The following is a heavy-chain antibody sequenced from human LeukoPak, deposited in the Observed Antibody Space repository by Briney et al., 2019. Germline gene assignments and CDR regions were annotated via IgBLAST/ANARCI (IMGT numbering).Heavy chain of an antibody. CDR2: IKHDGSED. J-gene: IGHJ4*02. Sequence: GGSLRVSCEASGFTFSNYWMSWVRQAPGKGLEWVANIKHDGSEDHYVDSVRGRFTIARDNAKNSLFLQMNSLRAEDTDVYYCGRGGMGEYTGYDDFWGQGTLVTVSS. CDR3: GRGGMGEYTGYDDF. D-gene: IGHD5-12*01. V-gene: IGHV3-7*01. CDR1: GFTFSNYW.